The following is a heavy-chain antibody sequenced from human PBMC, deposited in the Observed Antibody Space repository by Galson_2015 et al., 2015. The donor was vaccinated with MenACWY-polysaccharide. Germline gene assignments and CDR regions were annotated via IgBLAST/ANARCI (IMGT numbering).Heavy chain of an antibody. CDR2: ITWNSGSI. CDR3: AKGTTYSYYYGVDV. J-gene: IGHJ6*02. V-gene: IGHV3-9*01. CDR1: GFTFDDYA. D-gene: IGHD1-7*01. Sequence: SLRLSCAASGFTFDDYAMHWVRQAPGKGLEWVSGITWNSGSIGYADSVKGRFTISRDNAKNSLYLQMNSLRPEDTALYYCAKGTTYSYYYGVDVWGPGTTVAVSS.